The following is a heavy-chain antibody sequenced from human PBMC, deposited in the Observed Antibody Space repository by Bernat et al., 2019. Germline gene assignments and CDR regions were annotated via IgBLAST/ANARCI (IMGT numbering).Heavy chain of an antibody. Sequence: EVQLVESGGGLVQPGGSLRLSCAASGFTFSSYSMNWVRQAPGKGLEWVSYISSSSSTIYYADSVKGRFTISRDNAKNSLYLQMNSLRADDTAVYYCARESVVTATHFDYWGQGTLVTVSS. CDR1: GFTFSSYS. D-gene: IGHD2-21*02. J-gene: IGHJ4*02. V-gene: IGHV3-48*01. CDR2: ISSSSSTI. CDR3: ARESVVTATHFDY.